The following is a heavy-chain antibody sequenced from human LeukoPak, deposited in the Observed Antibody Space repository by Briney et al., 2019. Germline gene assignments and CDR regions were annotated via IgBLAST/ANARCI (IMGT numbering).Heavy chain of an antibody. CDR2: IIPVFGTA. V-gene: IGHV1-69*01. D-gene: IGHD2-2*01. J-gene: IGHJ4*02. Sequence: SVKVSCKASGGTFSSYAISWVRQAPGQGLEWMGGIIPVFGTANYAQKFQGRVTITADESTSTAYMELSSLRSEDTAEYYCARGVGICSSTSCSFDYWGQGTLVTVSS. CDR3: ARGVGICSSTSCSFDY. CDR1: GGTFSSYA.